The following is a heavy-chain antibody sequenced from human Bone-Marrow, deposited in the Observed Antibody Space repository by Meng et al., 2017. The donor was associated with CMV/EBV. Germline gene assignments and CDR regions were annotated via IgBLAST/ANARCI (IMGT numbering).Heavy chain of an antibody. CDR1: GYTFTSYD. V-gene: IGHV1-8*01. D-gene: IGHD3-3*01. CDR2: MNPNSGNT. Sequence: ASVKVSCKASGYTFTSYDINWVRQATGQGLEWMGWMNPNSGNTGYAQKFQGRVTMTRNTSISTAYMELSSLRSEDTAVYYCARTYLLRFLEWSLFFGYWGQGTLVTVSS. J-gene: IGHJ4*02. CDR3: ARTYLLRFLEWSLFFGY.